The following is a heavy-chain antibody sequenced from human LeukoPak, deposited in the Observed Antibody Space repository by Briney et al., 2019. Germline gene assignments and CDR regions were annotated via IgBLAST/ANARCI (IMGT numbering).Heavy chain of an antibody. V-gene: IGHV4-31*11. CDR1: GGSISSADFY. CDR2: IYYSGSA. Sequence: SETLSLTCAVSGGSISSADFYWSWIRQHPGKGLEWIGFIYYSGSAYYNPSLKSRVSISVDTSKNQFSLTLNSVTAADTAVYYCARGSDYCDYWGQGTLVTVSS. CDR3: ARGSDYCDY. J-gene: IGHJ4*02.